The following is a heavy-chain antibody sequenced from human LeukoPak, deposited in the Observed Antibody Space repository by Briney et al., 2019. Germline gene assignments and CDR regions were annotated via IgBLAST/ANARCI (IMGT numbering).Heavy chain of an antibody. V-gene: IGHV4-39*01. CDR3: ARLYTIFGVVNYFDY. D-gene: IGHD3-3*01. Sequence: SETLSLTCTVSGGSLSSSSYYWGWIRQPPGKGLEWIGSIYYSGGTYYNPSLKSRVTISVDTSKNQFSLKLSSVTAADTAVYYCARLYTIFGVVNYFDYWGQGTLVTVSS. J-gene: IGHJ4*02. CDR2: IYYSGGT. CDR1: GGSLSSSSYY.